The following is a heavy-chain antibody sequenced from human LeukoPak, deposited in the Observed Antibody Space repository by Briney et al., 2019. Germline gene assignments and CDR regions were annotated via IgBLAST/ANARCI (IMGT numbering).Heavy chain of an antibody. J-gene: IGHJ4*02. CDR1: GYILTRYY. V-gene: IGHV1-2*02. CDR3: ARGYSSGWYQDY. Sequence: GASVKVSCKASGYILTRYYMHWVRQAPGQGLEWMGWINPNSGGTNYAQKFQGRVTMTRDTSISTAYMELSRLRSDDTAVYYCARGYSSGWYQDYWGQGTLVTVSS. D-gene: IGHD6-19*01. CDR2: INPNSGGT.